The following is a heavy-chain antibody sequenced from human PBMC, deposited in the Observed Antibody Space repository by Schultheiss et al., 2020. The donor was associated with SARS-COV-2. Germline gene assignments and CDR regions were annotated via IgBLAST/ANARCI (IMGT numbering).Heavy chain of an antibody. Sequence: GGSLRLSCAASGFTFSSYAMHWVRQAPGKGLEWVAVISYDGSNKYYADSVKGRFTISRDNSKNTLYLQMNSLSAEDTAVYYCARPKGPYWSDPKWFDPWGQGTLVTVSS. D-gene: IGHD2-8*02. J-gene: IGHJ5*02. CDR1: GFTFSSYA. CDR3: ARPKGPYWSDPKWFDP. CDR2: ISYDGSNK. V-gene: IGHV3-30-3*01.